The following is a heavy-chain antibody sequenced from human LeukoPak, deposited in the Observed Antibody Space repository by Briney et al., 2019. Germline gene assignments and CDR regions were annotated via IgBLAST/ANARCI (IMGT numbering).Heavy chain of an antibody. J-gene: IGHJ4*02. V-gene: IGHV4-61*08. CDR1: GGSISSGGYY. Sequence: SETLSLTCTVSGGSISSGGYYWSWIRQHPGKGLEWIGYIYYSGSTNYNPSLKSRVTISVDTSKNQFSLKLSSVTAADTAVYYCARDYSEYTGSEGDYWGQGTLVTVSS. CDR2: IYYSGST. D-gene: IGHD6-6*01. CDR3: ARDYSEYTGSEGDY.